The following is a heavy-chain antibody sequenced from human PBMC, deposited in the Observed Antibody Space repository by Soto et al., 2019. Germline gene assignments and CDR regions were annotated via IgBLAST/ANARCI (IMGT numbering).Heavy chain of an antibody. J-gene: IGHJ6*02. D-gene: IGHD6-19*01. CDR1: GYTFTGYY. V-gene: IGHV1-2*02. CDR2: ISPNSGGT. CDR3: ARDQTGYSSGWSSVAMDV. Sequence: QVQLVQSGAEMKKPGASVKVSCTASGYTFTGYYIHWVRQAPGQGLEWMGWISPNSGGTKFAQKFQGRVTMTRDTSISTVYMEYSRLRSDDTAIYYCARDQTGYSSGWSSVAMDVWGQGTTVTAS.